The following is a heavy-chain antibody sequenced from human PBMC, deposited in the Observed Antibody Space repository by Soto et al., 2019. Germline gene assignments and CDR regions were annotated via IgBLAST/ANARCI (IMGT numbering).Heavy chain of an antibody. V-gene: IGHV3-23*01. CDR1: RFTSGYHA. D-gene: IGHD6-13*01. Sequence: GGSLRLSCAASRFTSGYHAMNWVRQATGKGLERVSTISSNGENTHYADSVKGRFIISSDNSSNTVALQMNSLRVEDTAIYYCVSWVSAHFDSWGQGTLVTVSS. J-gene: IGHJ4*01. CDR2: ISSNGENT. CDR3: VSWVSAHFDS.